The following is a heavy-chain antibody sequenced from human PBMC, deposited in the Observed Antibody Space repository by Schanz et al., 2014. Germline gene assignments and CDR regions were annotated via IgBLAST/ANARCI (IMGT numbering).Heavy chain of an antibody. Sequence: VQLAESGGGLVQPGGSVRLSCAASGFNFHYYGMHWVRQAPGKGPEWVAFIQLDGSEIYYTDSVKGRFTVSRDNSRNILYLEMNSLRPEDTAVYYCGRRGRQQVAPQDYHYGMDVWGQGTTVSVSS. V-gene: IGHV3-30*02. J-gene: IGHJ6*02. CDR2: IQLDGSEI. CDR3: GRRGRQQVAPQDYHYGMDV. D-gene: IGHD6-13*01. CDR1: GFNFHYYG.